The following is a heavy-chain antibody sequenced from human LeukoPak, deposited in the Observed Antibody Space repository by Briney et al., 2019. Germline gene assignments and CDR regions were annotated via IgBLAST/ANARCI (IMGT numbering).Heavy chain of an antibody. V-gene: IGHV1-18*01. J-gene: IGHJ6*02. CDR3: AKDYGDYIRYYYYYGMDV. CDR1: GYTFTSYG. CDR2: ISAYNGNT. Sequence: ASVKVSCKASGYTFTSYGISWVRQAPGQRLEWMGWISAYNGNTNYAQKLQGRVTMTTDTSTSTAYMELRSLRSDDTAVYYCAKDYGDYIRYYYYYGMDVWGQGTTVTVSS. D-gene: IGHD4-17*01.